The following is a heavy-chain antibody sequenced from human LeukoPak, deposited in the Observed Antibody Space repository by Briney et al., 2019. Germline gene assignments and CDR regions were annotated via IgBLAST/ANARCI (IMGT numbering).Heavy chain of an antibody. V-gene: IGHV3-48*01. CDR1: GFTFSSYS. J-gene: IGHJ4*02. Sequence: PGGSLRLSCAASGFTFSSYSMNWVRQAPGKGLEWVSYISSSSSTIYYADSVKGRFTISRDNAKNSLYLQMNSLRAEDTAVYYCARDSDFVVVIAIFDYWGQGTLVTVSS. CDR2: ISSSSSTI. CDR3: ARDSDFVVVIAIFDY. D-gene: IGHD2-21*01.